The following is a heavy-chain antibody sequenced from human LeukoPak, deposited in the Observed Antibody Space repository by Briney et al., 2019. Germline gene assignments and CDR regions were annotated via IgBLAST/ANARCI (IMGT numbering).Heavy chain of an antibody. CDR1: GFTFSNAW. J-gene: IGHJ4*02. D-gene: IGHD4-17*01. CDR3: TIDPLPVNYGDPSLGN. Sequence: GGSLRLSCAASGFTFSNAWMSWVRQAPGKGLEWVGRIKSKTDGGTTDYAAPVKGRFTISRDDSKNTLYLQMNSLKTEDTAVYYCTIDPLPVNYGDPSLGNWGQGTLVTVSS. CDR2: IKSKTDGGTT. V-gene: IGHV3-15*01.